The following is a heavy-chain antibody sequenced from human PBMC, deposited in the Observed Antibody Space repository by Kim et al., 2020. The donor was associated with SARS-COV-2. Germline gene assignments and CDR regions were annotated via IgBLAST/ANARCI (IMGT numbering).Heavy chain of an antibody. CDR3: ARSSYYYGSGSPNTPNAH. V-gene: IGHV3-11*03. J-gene: IGHJ4*02. Sequence: GGSLRLSCAASGFTFSDYYMSWFRQAPGKGLEWVSYISSNSRDRDYADSVKGRFTISRDNAKTSLYLQMSSLRTEDTAVYFCARSSYYYGSGSPNTPNAHWGQGTLVTVSS. D-gene: IGHD3-10*01. CDR1: GFTFSDYY. CDR2: ISSNSRDR.